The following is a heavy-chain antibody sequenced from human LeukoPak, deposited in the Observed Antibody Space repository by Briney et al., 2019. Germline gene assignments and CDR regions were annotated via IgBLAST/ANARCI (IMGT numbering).Heavy chain of an antibody. D-gene: IGHD3-10*01. CDR1: GYTFTDYY. V-gene: IGHV1-46*01. J-gene: IGHJ4*02. CDR3: AILWFGELPSFDY. CDR2: LSPGTGGT. Sequence: ASVKVSCKSSGYTFTDYYVHWVRQAPGQGLEWMGWLSPGTGGTSYAQKFQGRVTMTRDTSTSTVYMELSSLRSEDTAVYYCAILWFGELPSFDYWGQGTLVTVSS.